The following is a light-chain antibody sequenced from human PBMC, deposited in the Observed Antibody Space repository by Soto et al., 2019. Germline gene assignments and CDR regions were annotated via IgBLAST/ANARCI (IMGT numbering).Light chain of an antibody. Sequence: DIQMTQSPSTLSASVGDRVTITCRASQSISSWLAWYQQKPGKAPKLLIYKASYLESGVPSRFSGSGSGTEFTLTISSLPPDDFATYYCQQYNIYSPRNPFGQGTKVEIK. CDR2: KAS. CDR3: QQYNIYSPRNP. J-gene: IGKJ1*01. CDR1: QSISSW. V-gene: IGKV1-5*03.